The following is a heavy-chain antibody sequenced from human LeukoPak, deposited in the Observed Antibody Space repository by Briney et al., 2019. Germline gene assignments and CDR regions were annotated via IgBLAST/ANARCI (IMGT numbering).Heavy chain of an antibody. Sequence: GGSLRLSCAASEFTFSSYSMSWVRQAPGKGLECVANIKEDGSEKYYVDSVKGRFTISRDNAKNSLYLQMNSLRAEDTAVYYCARQGDDYWGHGTLVTVSS. CDR2: IKEDGSEK. V-gene: IGHV3-7*01. CDR1: EFTFSSYS. J-gene: IGHJ4*01. D-gene: IGHD3-16*01. CDR3: ARQGDDY.